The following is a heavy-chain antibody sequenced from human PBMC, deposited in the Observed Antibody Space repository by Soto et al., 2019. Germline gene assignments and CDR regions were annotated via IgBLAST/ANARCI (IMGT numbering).Heavy chain of an antibody. CDR3: ARDLSNPAVDY. V-gene: IGHV3-66*01. CDR2: IYSGGST. CDR1: GFTVSSNY. J-gene: IGHJ4*02. Sequence: GGSLRLSCAASGFTVSSNYMSWVRQAPGKGLEWVSVIYSGGSTYYADSVKGRFTISRDNSKNTLYLQMNSLRAEDTAVYYCARDLSNPAVDYWGQGTLVTVSS.